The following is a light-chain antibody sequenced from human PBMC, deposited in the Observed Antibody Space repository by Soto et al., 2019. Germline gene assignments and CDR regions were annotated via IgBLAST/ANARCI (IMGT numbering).Light chain of an antibody. CDR2: DVS. V-gene: IGLV2-14*01. Sequence: QSALTQPASVSGSPGQSITISCTGTSSDVGGYNYVSWYQQHPGKAPKLMIYDVSNRPSGVSNRFSGSKSGNTASLTISGLQAEDEADYYCSSDTSSITPVVFGGGTKLTVL. CDR3: SSDTSSITPVV. J-gene: IGLJ2*01. CDR1: SSDVGGYNY.